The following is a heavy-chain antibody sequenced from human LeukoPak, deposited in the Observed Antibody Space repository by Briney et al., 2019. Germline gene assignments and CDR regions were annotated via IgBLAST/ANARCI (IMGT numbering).Heavy chain of an antibody. Sequence: SETLSLTCTVSGGSMSSYYWSWIRQPPGKGLEWIGYIYNSGSSNYNPSLKSRVTISVDTSKNQFSLKLSSVTAADTAVYYCARSGDYEDAFDIWGQGTMVTVSS. CDR1: GGSMSSYY. CDR2: IYNSGSS. D-gene: IGHD4-17*01. J-gene: IGHJ3*02. V-gene: IGHV4-59*01. CDR3: ARSGDYEDAFDI.